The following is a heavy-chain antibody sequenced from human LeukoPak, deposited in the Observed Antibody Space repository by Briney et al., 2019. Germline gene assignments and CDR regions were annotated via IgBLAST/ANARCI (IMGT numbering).Heavy chain of an antibody. Sequence: SVKVSCKASGGTFSSYAISWVRQAPGQGLEWMGRIIPILGIANYAQKFQGRVTITEDKSTSTAYMELSSLRSEDTAVYYCARPFTTLIVGSTTLHAFDIWGQGTMVTVSS. J-gene: IGHJ3*02. CDR2: IIPILGIA. CDR1: GGTFSSYA. V-gene: IGHV1-69*04. D-gene: IGHD1-26*01. CDR3: ARPFTTLIVGSTTLHAFDI.